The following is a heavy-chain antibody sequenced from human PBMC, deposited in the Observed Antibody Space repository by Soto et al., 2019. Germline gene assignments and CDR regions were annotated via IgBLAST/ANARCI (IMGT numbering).Heavy chain of an antibody. Sequence: ASVKVSCKASGYTFTGYYMHWVRQAPGQGLEWMGWINPNSGGTNYAQKFQGRVTMTRDTSISTAYMELSRLRSDDTAVYYCARDPSHTAMDPYYFDYWGQGTLVTVSS. D-gene: IGHD5-18*01. V-gene: IGHV1-2*02. CDR3: ARDPSHTAMDPYYFDY. J-gene: IGHJ4*02. CDR1: GYTFTGYY. CDR2: INPNSGGT.